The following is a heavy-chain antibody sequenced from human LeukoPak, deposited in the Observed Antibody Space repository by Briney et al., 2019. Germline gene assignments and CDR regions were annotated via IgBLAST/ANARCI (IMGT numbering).Heavy chain of an antibody. CDR2: ISGSGGST. D-gene: IGHD6-6*01. J-gene: IGHJ4*02. CDR3: AKDGREYSTSY. V-gene: IGHV3-23*01. Sequence: GGSLRLSCAASGFTFSSYAMSWVRQAPGKGLEWVSAISGSGGSTYYADSVKGRSTISRDNSKNTLYLPMNSLRAEDTAVYYCAKDGREYSTSYWGQGTLVTVSS. CDR1: GFTFSSYA.